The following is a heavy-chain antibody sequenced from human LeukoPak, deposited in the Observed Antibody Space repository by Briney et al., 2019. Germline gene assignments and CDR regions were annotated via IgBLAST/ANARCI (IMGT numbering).Heavy chain of an antibody. D-gene: IGHD6-19*01. CDR3: ARAWRDSSGWYVDYYYYYMDV. J-gene: IGHJ6*03. CDR2: INHSGST. CDR1: GGSISSYY. V-gene: IGHV4-34*01. Sequence: SETLSLTCTVSGGSISSYYWSWIRQPPGKGLEWIGEINHSGSTNYNPSLKSRVTISVDTSKNQFSLKLSSVTAADTAVYYCARAWRDSSGWYVDYYYYYMDVWGKGTTVTVSS.